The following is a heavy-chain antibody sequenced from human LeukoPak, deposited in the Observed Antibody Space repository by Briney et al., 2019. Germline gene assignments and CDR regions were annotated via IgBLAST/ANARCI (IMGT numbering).Heavy chain of an antibody. J-gene: IGHJ4*02. D-gene: IGHD2-2*01. Sequence: PGGSLRLSCAASGFTFSSYSMNWVRQAPGKGLEWVSSISSSSSYIYYADSVKGRFTISRDNAKNSLYLQMNSLRAEDTAVYYCARSGCSSTSCYAIMNYWGQGTLVTVSS. CDR3: ARSGCSSTSCYAIMNY. V-gene: IGHV3-21*01. CDR1: GFTFSSYS. CDR2: ISSSSSYI.